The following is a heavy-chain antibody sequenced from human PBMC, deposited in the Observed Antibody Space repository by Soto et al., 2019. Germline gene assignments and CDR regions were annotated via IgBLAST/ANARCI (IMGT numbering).Heavy chain of an antibody. V-gene: IGHV3-15*01. CDR2: IKSKTDGGTT. CDR3: TTGILLQSQSRIDY. J-gene: IGHJ4*02. CDR1: GFTFSNAW. Sequence: EVQLVESGGGLVKPGGSLRLSCAASGFTFSNAWMSWVRQAPGMGLEWVGRIKSKTDGGTTDYAAPVKGRFNISRDDSKTTLYLQMNSLKTEDTAVYYCTTGILLQSQSRIDYWGQGTLVTVSS. D-gene: IGHD4-4*01.